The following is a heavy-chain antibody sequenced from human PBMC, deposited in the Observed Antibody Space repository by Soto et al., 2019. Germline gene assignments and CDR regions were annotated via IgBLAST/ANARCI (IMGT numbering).Heavy chain of an antibody. CDR1: GFTFSSYS. J-gene: IGHJ4*02. D-gene: IGHD3-22*01. Sequence: EVQLVESGGGLVKPGGSLRLSCAASGFTFSSYSMNWVRQAPGKGLEWVSSISSSSSYIYYADSVKGRFTISRDNGKNSLFLQMNSLRAVDTAVYYCASAEYYYDSSGWYYWGQGTLVTVSS. V-gene: IGHV3-21*01. CDR3: ASAEYYYDSSGWYY. CDR2: ISSSSSYI.